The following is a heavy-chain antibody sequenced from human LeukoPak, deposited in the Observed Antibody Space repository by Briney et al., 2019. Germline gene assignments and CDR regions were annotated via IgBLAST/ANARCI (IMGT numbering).Heavy chain of an antibody. CDR3: ARDSGYGDYGLGH. V-gene: IGHV4-59*01. CDR1: GGSISSYY. D-gene: IGHD4-17*01. J-gene: IGHJ4*02. Sequence: SETLSLTCTVSGGSISSYYWSWIRQPPGKGLEWIGYIYYSGSTNYNPSLKSRVTISVDTSKNQFSLKLSSVTAADTAVYYCARDSGYGDYGLGHWGQGTLVTVSS. CDR2: IYYSGST.